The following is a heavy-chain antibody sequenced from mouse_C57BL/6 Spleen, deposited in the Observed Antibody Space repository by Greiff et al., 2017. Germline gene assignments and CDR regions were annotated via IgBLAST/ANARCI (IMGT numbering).Heavy chain of an antibody. J-gene: IGHJ2*01. CDR3: ASQVGFDY. Sequence: VKQSPGQVLERIGWIYPSDGSTKYNEKFKGKATLTVDTSSSTAYMELHSLTSEDSEVYCCASQVGFDYWGQGTTLTVSS. CDR2: IYPSDGST. V-gene: IGHV1-85*01.